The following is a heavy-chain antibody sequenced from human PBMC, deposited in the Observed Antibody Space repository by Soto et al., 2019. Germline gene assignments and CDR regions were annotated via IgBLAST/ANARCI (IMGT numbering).Heavy chain of an antibody. CDR3: ARQGRYSRSWHEGVWFDP. D-gene: IGHD6-13*01. CDR1: GGSISSSSYY. V-gene: IGHV4-39*01. J-gene: IGHJ5*02. Sequence: PSETLSLTCTVSGGSISSSSYYWGWIRQPPGKGLEWIGSIYYSGSTYYNPSLKSRVTISVDTSKNQISLKLSSVTAADTAVYYCARQGRYSRSWHEGVWFDPWGQGTLVTVSS. CDR2: IYYSGST.